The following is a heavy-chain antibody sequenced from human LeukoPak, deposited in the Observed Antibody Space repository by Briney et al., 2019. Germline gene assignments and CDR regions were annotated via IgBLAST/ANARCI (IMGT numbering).Heavy chain of an antibody. Sequence: PGGSLRLSCVASGFAFSRYQMSWVRQAPGKGLEGVAKTNEDGSEKYYVDSVKGRFTISRDNAKNSLYLQMNSLRVEDTAVYYCARDWGTNDRALDYWGQGTLVTVSS. CDR2: TNEDGSEK. D-gene: IGHD1-14*01. CDR1: GFAFSRYQ. J-gene: IGHJ4*02. V-gene: IGHV3-7*01. CDR3: ARDWGTNDRALDY.